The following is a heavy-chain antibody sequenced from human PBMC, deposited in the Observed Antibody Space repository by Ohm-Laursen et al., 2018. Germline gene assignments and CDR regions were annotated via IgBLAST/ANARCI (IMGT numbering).Heavy chain of an antibody. D-gene: IGHD4-17*01. Sequence: TLSLTCTVSGGSISSGGYYWSWIRQHPGKGLEWIGYIYYSGSTYYNPSLKSRVTISVDTSKNQFSLKLCSVTAADTAVYYCARGVPKFLPYGDSPLWYFDLWGRGTLVTVSS. J-gene: IGHJ2*01. CDR3: ARGVPKFLPYGDSPLWYFDL. CDR1: GGSISSGGYY. CDR2: IYYSGST. V-gene: IGHV4-31*03.